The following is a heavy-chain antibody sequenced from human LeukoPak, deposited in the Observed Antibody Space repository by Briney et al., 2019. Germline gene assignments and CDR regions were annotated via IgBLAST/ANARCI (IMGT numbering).Heavy chain of an antibody. Sequence: PSETLSLTCAVYGGSFSSYYWSWIRQPPGKGLEWIGEINHSGSTNYNPSLKSRVTMSVDTSKNQFSLKLSSVTAADTAVYYCARHTGFGEFLLNWFDPWGQGTLVTVSS. CDR1: GGSFSSYY. CDR3: ARHTGFGEFLLNWFDP. CDR2: INHSGST. V-gene: IGHV4-34*01. D-gene: IGHD3-10*01. J-gene: IGHJ5*02.